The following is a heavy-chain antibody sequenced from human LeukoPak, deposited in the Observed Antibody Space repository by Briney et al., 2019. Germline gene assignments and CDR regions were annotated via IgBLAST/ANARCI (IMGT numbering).Heavy chain of an antibody. CDR1: GGSISSYY. CDR3: ARGYSSRHLNY. D-gene: IGHD6-13*01. CDR2: IYYSGST. J-gene: IGHJ4*02. Sequence: SETLSLTCTVSGGSISSYYWSWIRQPPGKGLEWIGYIYYSGSTNYNPSLKSRVTISVDTSKNQFSLKLSSVTAADTVVYYCARGYSSRHLNYWGQGTLVTVSS. V-gene: IGHV4-59*01.